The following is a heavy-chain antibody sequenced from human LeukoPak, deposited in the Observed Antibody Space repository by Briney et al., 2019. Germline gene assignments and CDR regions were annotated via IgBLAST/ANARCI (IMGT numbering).Heavy chain of an antibody. J-gene: IGHJ6*03. V-gene: IGHV1-46*01. CDR2: INPSGGST. D-gene: IGHD4-17*01. CDR3: ARSGNDTVAILRRNYYYYYMDV. Sequence: ASVKVSCKASGYTFTSYYMHWVRQAPGQGLEWMGIINPSGGSTSYAQKFQGRVTMTRDTSTSTVYMELSSLRSEDTAVYYCARSGNDTVAILRRNYYYYYMDVWGKGTTVTISS. CDR1: GYTFTSYY.